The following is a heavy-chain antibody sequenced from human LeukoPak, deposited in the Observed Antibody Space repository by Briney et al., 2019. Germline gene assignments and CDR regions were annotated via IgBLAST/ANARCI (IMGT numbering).Heavy chain of an antibody. CDR1: GFTFSNYL. D-gene: IGHD1-1*01. CDR2: VKTDGSST. J-gene: IGHJ3*02. Sequence: GGSLRLSCAASGFTFSNYLMHWVRQAPGQGLVWVSRVKTDGSSTTYADSVKGRFTISRDNAKNTLYLQMNSLRAEDTAVYYCARAPGGTYSFDMWGPGTIVTVSS. V-gene: IGHV3-74*01. CDR3: ARAPGGTYSFDM.